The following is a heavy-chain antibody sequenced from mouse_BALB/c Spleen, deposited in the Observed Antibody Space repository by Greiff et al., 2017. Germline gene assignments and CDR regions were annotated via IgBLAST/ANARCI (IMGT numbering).Heavy chain of an antibody. Sequence: EVMLVESGGGLVQPGGSRKLSCAASGFTFSSFGMHWVRQAPEKGLEWVAYISSGSSTIYYADTVKGRFTISRDNPKNTLFLQMTSLRSEDTAMYYCARAIRGFAYWGQGTLVTVSA. J-gene: IGHJ3*01. CDR1: GFTFSSFG. D-gene: IGHD2-4*01. V-gene: IGHV5-17*02. CDR2: ISSGSSTI. CDR3: ARAIRGFAY.